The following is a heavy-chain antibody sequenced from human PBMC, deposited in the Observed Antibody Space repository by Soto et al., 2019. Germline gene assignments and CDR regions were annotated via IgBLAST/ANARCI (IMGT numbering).Heavy chain of an antibody. J-gene: IGHJ6*02. D-gene: IGHD6-13*01. CDR1: GYSFTTDW. V-gene: IGHV5-51*01. Sequence: GESLKISCKASGYSFTTDWIGWVRQKPGKGLERMGIIYPGDSDTRYSPSFQGQVTISADKSISTAYLQWSSLKASDTAMYYCARHHGSPDYYNAMDVWGQGTTVTVSS. CDR2: IYPGDSDT. CDR3: ARHHGSPDYYNAMDV.